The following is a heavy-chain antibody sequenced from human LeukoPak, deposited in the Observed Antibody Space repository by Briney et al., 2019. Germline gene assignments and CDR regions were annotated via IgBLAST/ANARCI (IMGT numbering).Heavy chain of an antibody. J-gene: IGHJ4*02. V-gene: IGHV3-74*01. Sequence: PGGSLRLSCAASGFTVSSNYMSWVRQVPGKGLEWVSVINSDGSSTSYADSVKGRFTISRDNAKNTMYLQMNSLRVDDTALYYCATTVNSGSNYWGQGTLVIVSS. CDR3: ATTVNSGSNY. CDR2: INSDGSST. D-gene: IGHD3-22*01. CDR1: GFTVSSNY.